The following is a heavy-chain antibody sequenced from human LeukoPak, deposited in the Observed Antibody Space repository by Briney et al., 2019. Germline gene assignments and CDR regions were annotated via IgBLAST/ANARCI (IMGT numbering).Heavy chain of an antibody. V-gene: IGHV1-69*01. J-gene: IGHJ6*03. CDR3: ARTLPGDAYYYYYHYMDV. D-gene: IGHD3-16*01. CDR1: GGTFSSYA. Sequence: SVKVSCKAPGGTFSSYAISWVRQAPGQGLEWMGGIIPIFGTANYAQKFQGRVTITADESTSTAYMELSSLRSEDTAVYYCARTLPGDAYYYYYHYMDVWGTRTTVTVSS. CDR2: IIPIFGTA.